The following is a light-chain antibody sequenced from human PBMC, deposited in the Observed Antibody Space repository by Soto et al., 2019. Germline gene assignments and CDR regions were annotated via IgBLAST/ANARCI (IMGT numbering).Light chain of an antibody. J-gene: IGKJ5*01. CDR1: QGISNS. V-gene: IGKV1-17*03. CDR2: AAS. CDR3: VQHKGFPIT. Sequence: VGDIVTITCRASQGISNSLVWFQQKTGKVPKRLIYAASSLQSGVPSRFSCSGSGTEYALTMSSLQSDETAPYNYVQHKGFPITFGQGTRLEIK.